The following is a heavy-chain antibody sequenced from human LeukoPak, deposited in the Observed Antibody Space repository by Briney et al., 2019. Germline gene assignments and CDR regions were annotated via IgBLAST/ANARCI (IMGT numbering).Heavy chain of an antibody. J-gene: IGHJ6*03. D-gene: IGHD3-10*01. CDR3: ARGRYGSGSSEYYYYYMDV. CDR2: ISSSSSYI. V-gene: IGHV3-21*01. Sequence: EAGGSLRLSCAASGFTFSSYSMNWVRQAPGKGLEWVSSISSSSSYIYYADSVKGRFTISRDNAKNSLYLQMNSLRAEDTAVYYCARGRYGSGSSEYYYYYMDVWGKGTTVTISS. CDR1: GFTFSSYS.